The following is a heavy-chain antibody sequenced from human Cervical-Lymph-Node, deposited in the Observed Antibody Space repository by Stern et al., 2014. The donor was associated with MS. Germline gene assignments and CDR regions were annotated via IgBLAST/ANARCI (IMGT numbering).Heavy chain of an antibody. Sequence: VQLVESGPGLVKPSETLSLTCTVSDGPISGDFWNWIRQFPGKGLEWIGYVHYRGSTKYNPSLKSRVTISIDTSVSQFSLNLSSVTTADTAVYYCARGIGGARGYYDYWGHGALVTAAS. J-gene: IGHJ4*01. D-gene: IGHD2-21*01. CDR1: DGPISGDF. CDR3: ARGIGGARGYYDY. V-gene: IGHV4-59*08. CDR2: VHYRGST.